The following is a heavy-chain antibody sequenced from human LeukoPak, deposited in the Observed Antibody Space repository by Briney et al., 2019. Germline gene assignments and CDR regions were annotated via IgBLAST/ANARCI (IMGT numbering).Heavy chain of an antibody. CDR3: ARDRLRWYANDAFDI. J-gene: IGHJ3*02. Sequence: GGSLRLSCAASGFTFSSYAMHWVRQAPGKGLEWVAVISYDGSNKYYADSVKGRFTISRDNSKNTLYLQMNSLRAEDTAVYYCARDRLRWYANDAFDIWGQGTMVTVSS. CDR2: ISYDGSNK. D-gene: IGHD4-23*01. V-gene: IGHV3-30-3*01. CDR1: GFTFSSYA.